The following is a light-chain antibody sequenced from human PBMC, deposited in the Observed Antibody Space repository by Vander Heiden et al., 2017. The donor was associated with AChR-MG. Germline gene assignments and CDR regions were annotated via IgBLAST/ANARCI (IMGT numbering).Light chain of an antibody. CDR1: SSDVGTYNL. Sequence: QSALTQPASVSGSPGQSITISCTGTSSDVGTYNLVSWYQQHPGKDPKLIIYEVTKWPSGVFNRFSGSKSGNTASLTISRLQAEDEADYYCCSYAGSTTFWVFGGGTKLTVL. CDR2: EVT. V-gene: IGLV2-23*02. CDR3: CSYAGSTTFWV. J-gene: IGLJ3*02.